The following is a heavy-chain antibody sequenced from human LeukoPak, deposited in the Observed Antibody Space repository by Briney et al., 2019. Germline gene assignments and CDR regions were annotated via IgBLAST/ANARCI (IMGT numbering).Heavy chain of an antibody. CDR2: VNHGGDT. V-gene: IGHV4-34*01. D-gene: IGHD3-16*01. Sequence: SETLSLTCAVYNGSFSGYYWSWIRRSPEKGLEWIGEVNHGGDTNYNPSLRSRVTISLDTSKNHFSLKLRSVTAADTAIYNCARAAWNGGGGFDPWGQGTLVTVSS. CDR3: ARAAWNGGGGFDP. J-gene: IGHJ5*02. CDR1: NGSFSGYY.